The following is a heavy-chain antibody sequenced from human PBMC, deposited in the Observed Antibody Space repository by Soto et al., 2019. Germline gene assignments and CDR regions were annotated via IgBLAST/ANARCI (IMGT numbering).Heavy chain of an antibody. Sequence: PSETLSLTCAVYGGSFSGYYWSWIRQPPGKGLEWIGEINHSGSTNYNPSLKSRVTISVDTSKNQFSLKLSSVTAADTAVYYCARGTSDRGIRYSSSFIGMDVWGQGTTVTVSS. CDR1: GGSFSGYY. V-gene: IGHV4-34*01. CDR3: ARGTSDRGIRYSSSFIGMDV. D-gene: IGHD6-6*01. J-gene: IGHJ6*02. CDR2: INHSGST.